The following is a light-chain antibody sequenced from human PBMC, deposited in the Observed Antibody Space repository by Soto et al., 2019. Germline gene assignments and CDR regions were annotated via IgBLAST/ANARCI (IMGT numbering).Light chain of an antibody. V-gene: IGLV1-44*01. Sequence: QSVLTQPPSASGTPGKRVTISCSGSSSNIGSNTVNWYQQLPGTAPKLLIYSNNQRPSGVPDRFSGSKSGTSASLAISGLQSEDEADYYCAAWDDSLNGPVVFGGGTKLTV. CDR1: SSNIGSNT. J-gene: IGLJ2*01. CDR3: AAWDDSLNGPVV. CDR2: SNN.